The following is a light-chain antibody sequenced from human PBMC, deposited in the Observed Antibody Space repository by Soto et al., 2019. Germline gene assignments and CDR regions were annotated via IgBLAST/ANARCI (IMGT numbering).Light chain of an antibody. Sequence: VLAHTPGTLSYSPVESATLSCRPGQSVSSTSLTWYQQKPGQAPRLLIYGASSWDTGVPARFSGSGSGTEFTLTISSLQSEDFAVYYCQQYNKWPPTFGQGTKVDIK. CDR3: QQYNKWPPT. V-gene: IGKV3-15*01. CDR2: GAS. J-gene: IGKJ1*01. CDR1: QSVSST.